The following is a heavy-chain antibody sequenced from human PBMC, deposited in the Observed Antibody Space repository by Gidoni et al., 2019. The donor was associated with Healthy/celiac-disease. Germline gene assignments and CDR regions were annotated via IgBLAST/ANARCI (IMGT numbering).Heavy chain of an antibody. CDR2: IRISSSSI. CDR3: ARDVEGADYYYYMDV. Sequence: EVQLVESGGGLVKPGGSLRLSCAASGFTFSSYSMNWVRQAPGKGLEWVSSIRISSSSISYAASVKGRFTISRDNAKNSLYLQMNSLRAEDTAVYYCARDVEGADYYYYMDVWGKGTTVTVSS. D-gene: IGHD1-26*01. J-gene: IGHJ6*03. CDR1: GFTFSSYS. V-gene: IGHV3-21*01.